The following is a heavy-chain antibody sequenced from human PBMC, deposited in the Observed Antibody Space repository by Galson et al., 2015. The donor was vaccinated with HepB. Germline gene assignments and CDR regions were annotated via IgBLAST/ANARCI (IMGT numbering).Heavy chain of an antibody. CDR1: GYTFTSYG. CDR2: ISAYNGNT. CDR3: ARSYCSGGSCYSSFDY. Sequence: SVKFSCKASGYTFTSYGISWVRQAPGQGPEWMGWISAYNGNTNYAQKLQGRVTMTTDTSTSTAYMELRSLRSDDTAVYYCARSYCSGGSCYSSFDYWGQGTLVTVSS. J-gene: IGHJ4*02. D-gene: IGHD2-15*01. V-gene: IGHV1-18*04.